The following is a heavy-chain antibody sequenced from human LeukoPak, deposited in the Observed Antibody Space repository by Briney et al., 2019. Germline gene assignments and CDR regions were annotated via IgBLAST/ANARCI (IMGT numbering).Heavy chain of an antibody. CDR3: ARGYSSSSWSLFDY. CDR1: GFTFSNYG. Sequence: GSLRLSCAASGFTFSNYGMHWVRQAPGKGLEWVAFIRYDGNNKYYTDSVKGRFTISRGNSKNTLYLQMNSLRAEDTAVYYCARGYSSSSWSLFDYWGQGTLVTVSS. V-gene: IGHV3-30*02. J-gene: IGHJ4*02. D-gene: IGHD6-6*01. CDR2: IRYDGNNK.